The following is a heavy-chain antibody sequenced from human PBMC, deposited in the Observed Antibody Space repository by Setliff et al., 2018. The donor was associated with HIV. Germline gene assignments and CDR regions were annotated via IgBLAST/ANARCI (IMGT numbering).Heavy chain of an antibody. CDR3: ARQLSNSFDY. CDR2: ISNSGGNT. D-gene: IGHD1-1*01. J-gene: IGHJ4*02. Sequence: PGGSLRLSCKASGFTFKIYAMSWLRQAPGKGLEWVSAISNSGGNTYYADSVKGRFTISRDNSKNTLYLQMNSLRAEDTAVYYCARQLSNSFDYWGQGTLVTVSS. V-gene: IGHV3-23*01. CDR1: GFTFKIYA.